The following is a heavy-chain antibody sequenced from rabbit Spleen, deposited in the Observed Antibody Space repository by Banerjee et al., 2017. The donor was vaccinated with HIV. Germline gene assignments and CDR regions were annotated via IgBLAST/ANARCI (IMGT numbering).Heavy chain of an antibody. Sequence: LEESGGGLVKPGGTLTLTCTVSGFSFSSNWICWVRQAPGKGLEWIACIYTGSSADTYYASWAKGRFTISKTSSTTVDLKMTSLTAADTATYFCARETSSGWGIISFYFSLWGPGTLVTVS. CDR3: ARETSSGWGIISFYFSL. CDR1: GFSFSSNW. V-gene: IGHV1S45*01. D-gene: IGHD4-1*01. J-gene: IGHJ4*01. CDR2: IYTGSSADT.